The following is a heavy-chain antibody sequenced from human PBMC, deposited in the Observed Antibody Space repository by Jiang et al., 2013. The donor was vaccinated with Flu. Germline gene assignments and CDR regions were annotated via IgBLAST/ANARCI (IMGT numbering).Heavy chain of an antibody. CDR1: GYRFSNYW. CDR2: IYPDDSDT. CDR3: ARKTRTLGNALSF. J-gene: IGHJ6*02. Sequence: SGAEVKKPGESLKISCKASGYRFSNYWIAWVRQMPGEGLEWMGIIYPDDSDTRYSPSFQGQVTLSVDKSINTVYLQWSSLKASDTAIYYCARKTRTLGNALSFWGQGTTVTVS. D-gene: IGHD3-16*01. V-gene: IGHV5-51*01.